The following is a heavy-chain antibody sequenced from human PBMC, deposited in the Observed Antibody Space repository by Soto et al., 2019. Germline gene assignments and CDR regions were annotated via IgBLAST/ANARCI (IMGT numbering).Heavy chain of an antibody. D-gene: IGHD2-15*01. J-gene: IGHJ4*02. V-gene: IGHV1-46*03. CDR3: ARSTRRRDIVVVVAGEGNFDY. CDR1: GYTFTSYY. Sequence: ASVKVSCKASGYTFTSYYMHWVRQAPGQGLEWMGIINPSGGSTSYAQKFQGRVTMTRDTSTSTVYMELSSLRSEDTAVYYCARSTRRRDIVVVVAGEGNFDYWGQGTRVTVAS. CDR2: INPSGGST.